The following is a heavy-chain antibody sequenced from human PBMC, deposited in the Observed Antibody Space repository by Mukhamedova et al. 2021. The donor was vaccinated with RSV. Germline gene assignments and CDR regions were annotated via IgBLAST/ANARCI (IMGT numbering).Heavy chain of an antibody. V-gene: IGHV4-34*01. J-gene: IGHJ6*01. CDR3: ARGPSSVWYRGYYYYGMDV. CDR2: INHSGST. CDR1: GYY. D-gene: IGHD6-19*01. Sequence: GYYWSWIRQPPGKGLEWIGEINHSGSTNYNPSLKSRVTISVDTSKNQFSLKLSSVTAADTAVYYCARGPSSVWYRGYYYYGMDVW.